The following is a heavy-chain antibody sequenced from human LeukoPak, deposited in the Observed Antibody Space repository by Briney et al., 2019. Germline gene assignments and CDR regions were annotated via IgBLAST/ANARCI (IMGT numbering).Heavy chain of an antibody. V-gene: IGHV3-23*01. CDR2: ISGSGGST. Sequence: PGGSLRLSCAASGFTFSVYAMSWVRHAPGKGLEWVSAISGSGGSTYYADSVKCRFTISRDNSKNTLFLQMNSLRAEDTAVYYCAKCLDYYDSSGYFYYYYMDVWGKGTTVTVSS. D-gene: IGHD3-22*01. J-gene: IGHJ6*03. CDR3: AKCLDYYDSSGYFYYYYMDV. CDR1: GFTFSVYA.